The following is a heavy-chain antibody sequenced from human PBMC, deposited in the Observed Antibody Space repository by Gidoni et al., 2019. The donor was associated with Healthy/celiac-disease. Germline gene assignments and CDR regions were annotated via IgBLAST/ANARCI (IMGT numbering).Heavy chain of an antibody. J-gene: IGHJ4*02. D-gene: IGHD1-26*01. CDR2: IYYSGST. Sequence: QVQLQESGPGLVKPSQTLSLTCTVSGGSISSGGYYWSWIRQHPGKGLEWIGYIYYSGSTYYNPSLKSRVTISVDTSKNQFSLKLSSVTAADTAVYYCARTYSGSYYCRACGGVVDYWGQGTLVTVSS. V-gene: IGHV4-31*03. CDR3: ARTYSGSYYCRACGGVVDY. CDR1: GGSISSGGYY.